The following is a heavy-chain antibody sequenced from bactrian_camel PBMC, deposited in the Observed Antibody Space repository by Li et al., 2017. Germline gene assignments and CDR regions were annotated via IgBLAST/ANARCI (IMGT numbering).Heavy chain of an antibody. CDR2: INSGGGST. CDR1: GFTFSNNW. J-gene: IGHJ4*01. V-gene: IGHV3S1*01. D-gene: IGHD3*01. Sequence: QVQLVESGGGLVQPGGSLTLSCAASGFTFSNNWMHWVRQAPGKGLEWVSTINSGGGSTHSADSEKGRFTISRDNAKNTLYLQMNSLKPEDTAVYYCAALALRLCYGNEKGTARYGQGTQVTVS.